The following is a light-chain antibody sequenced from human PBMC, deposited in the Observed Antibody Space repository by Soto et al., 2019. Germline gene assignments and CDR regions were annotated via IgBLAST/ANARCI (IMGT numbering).Light chain of an antibody. CDR3: QQYNNWPYS. Sequence: EIVLTQSPDNLSVSPGERATLPCRASQSIATTLAWYQHKPGQAPRVLIYGASTRATDVPPRFSGSGSGTDFTLTISSLQSEDFAVYYCQQYNNWPYSFGQGTKVDIK. CDR2: GAS. V-gene: IGKV3-15*01. J-gene: IGKJ2*01. CDR1: QSIATT.